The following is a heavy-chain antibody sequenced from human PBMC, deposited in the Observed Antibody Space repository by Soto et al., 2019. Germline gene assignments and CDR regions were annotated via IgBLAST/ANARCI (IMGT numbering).Heavy chain of an antibody. V-gene: IGHV3-30*18. CDR2: ISYDGSNK. CDR1: GFTFSSFG. CDR3: AKALGYCSGGSCYPPGYYYGMDV. Sequence: QVQLAESGGGVVQPGRSLRLSCAVSGFTFSSFGMHWVRQAPGKGLEWVAVISYDGSNKYYADSVKGRFTISRDNSKNTRYLHINSLRAEDTAVYYCAKALGYCSGGSCYPPGYYYGMDVWGQGTTVTVSS. D-gene: IGHD2-15*01. J-gene: IGHJ6*02.